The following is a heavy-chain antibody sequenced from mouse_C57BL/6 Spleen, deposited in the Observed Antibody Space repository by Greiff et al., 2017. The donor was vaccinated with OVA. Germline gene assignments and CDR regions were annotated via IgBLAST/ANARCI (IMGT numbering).Heavy chain of an antibody. CDR1: GYTFTSYW. D-gene: IGHD2-4*01. Sequence: QVQLQQPGAELVRPGSSVKLSCKASGYTFTSYWMHWVKQRPIQGLEWIGNIDPSDSETHYNQKFKDKATLTVDKSSSTAYMQLSSLTSEDSAVYYCARYDYDDSWFAYWGQGTLVTVSA. CDR3: ARYDYDDSWFAY. J-gene: IGHJ3*01. CDR2: IDPSDSET. V-gene: IGHV1-52*01.